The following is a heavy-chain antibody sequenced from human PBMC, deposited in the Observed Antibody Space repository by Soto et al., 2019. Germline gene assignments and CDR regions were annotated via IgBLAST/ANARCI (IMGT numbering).Heavy chain of an antibody. D-gene: IGHD6-13*01. CDR3: ARGAAGIAAAGTTSYFDY. V-gene: IGHV4-34*01. Sequence: QLPETLSLTCAVYGGSFSGYYWSWIRQPPGKGLEWIGEINHSGSTNYNPSLKSRVTISVDTSKNQFSLKLSSVTAADTAVYYCARGAAGIAAAGTTSYFDYWGQGTLVTVSS. CDR2: INHSGST. J-gene: IGHJ4*02. CDR1: GGSFSGYY.